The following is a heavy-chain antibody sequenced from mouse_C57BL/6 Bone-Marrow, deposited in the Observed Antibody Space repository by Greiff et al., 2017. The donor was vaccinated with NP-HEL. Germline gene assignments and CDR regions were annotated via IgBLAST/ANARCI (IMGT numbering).Heavy chain of an antibody. CDR3: VRHNLLLYMGAIGY. Sequence: GGGLVQPKGSLNFSCAVFGFSFHTFALLWVRLAPGKGLAWAARIRSKCNYYASYYVDSVNDRFILSRDDQDSMIYLQMNNLKTEDTTIYYCVRHNLLLYMGAIGYWGQGTSVTVSP. V-gene: IGHV10-1*01. CDR2: IRSKCNYYAS. CDR1: GFSFHTFA. D-gene: IGHD1-1*02. J-gene: IGHJ4*01.